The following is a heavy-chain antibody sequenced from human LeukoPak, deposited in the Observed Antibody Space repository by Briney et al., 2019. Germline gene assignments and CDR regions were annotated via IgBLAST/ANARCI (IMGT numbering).Heavy chain of an antibody. J-gene: IGHJ6*03. CDR2: MNPNSGNT. V-gene: IGHV1-8*01. Sequence: VASVKVSCKASGYTFTSYDINWVRQATGQGLEWMGWMNPNSGNTGYAQKFQGRVTMTRNTSISTAYMELSSLRSEDTAVYYCARARVYCSSTSCYRFPDYYYMDVWGKGTTVTVSS. CDR1: GYTFTSYD. CDR3: ARARVYCSSTSCYRFPDYYYMDV. D-gene: IGHD2-2*01.